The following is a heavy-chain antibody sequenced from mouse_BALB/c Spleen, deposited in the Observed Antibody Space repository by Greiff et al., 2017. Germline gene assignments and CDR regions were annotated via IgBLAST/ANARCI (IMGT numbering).Heavy chain of an antibody. Sequence: QVQLQQSGAELVKPGASVKLSCKASGYTFTSYWMHWVKQRPGQGLEWIGEINPSNGRTNYNEKFKSKATLTVDKSSSTAYMQLSSLTSEDSAVYYCARPLRGFAYWGQGTLVTVSA. CDR2: INPSNGRT. V-gene: IGHV1S81*02. D-gene: IGHD1-1*01. CDR3: ARPLRGFAY. J-gene: IGHJ3*01. CDR1: GYTFTSYW.